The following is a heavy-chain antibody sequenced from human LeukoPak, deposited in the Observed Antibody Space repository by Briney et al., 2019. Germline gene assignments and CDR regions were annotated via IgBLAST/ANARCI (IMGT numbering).Heavy chain of an antibody. Sequence: SETLSLTCAGYGGSFSGYYWSWIRQPPGKGLEWIGEINHSGSTNYNPSLKSRVTISVDTSKNQFSLKLSSVTAADTAVNYCARELRGTGSGGRAAGWYFDYWGQGTLVTVSS. CDR1: GGSFSGYY. V-gene: IGHV4-34*01. J-gene: IGHJ4*02. CDR2: INHSGST. CDR3: ARELRGTGSGGRAAGWYFDY. D-gene: IGHD2-15*01.